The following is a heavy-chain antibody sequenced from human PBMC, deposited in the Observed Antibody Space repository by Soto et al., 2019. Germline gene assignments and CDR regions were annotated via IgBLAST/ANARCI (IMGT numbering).Heavy chain of an antibody. CDR3: ARELTGPTGRYFDY. D-gene: IGHD7-27*01. J-gene: IGHJ4*02. Sequence: EVQLVESGGGLVKPGGSLRLSCAASGFTFSSYSMNWVRQAPGKGLEWVSSISSSSSYIYYADSVKGRFTISRDNAKNSLYLQMNRLRAEDTAVYYCARELTGPTGRYFDYWGQGTLVTVSS. CDR2: ISSSSSYI. CDR1: GFTFSSYS. V-gene: IGHV3-21*01.